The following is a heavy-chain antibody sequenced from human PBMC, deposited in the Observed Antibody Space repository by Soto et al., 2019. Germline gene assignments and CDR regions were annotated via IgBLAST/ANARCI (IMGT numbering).Heavy chain of an antibody. CDR1: GFTFSSYG. CDR3: ARAPGYAIYYFDY. CDR2: IWYDGSNK. Sequence: QVQLVESGGGVVQPGRSLRLSCAASGFTFSSYGMHWVRQAPGKGLEWVAVIWYDGSNKYYAESVKGRFTISRDNSKNTLYLQMNSLRAEDTAVYYCARAPGYAIYYFDYWGLGTLVTVSS. V-gene: IGHV3-33*01. J-gene: IGHJ4*02. D-gene: IGHD2-2*01.